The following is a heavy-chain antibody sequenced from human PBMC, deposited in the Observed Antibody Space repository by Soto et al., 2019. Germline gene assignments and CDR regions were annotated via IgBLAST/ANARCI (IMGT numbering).Heavy chain of an antibody. CDR2: ISYDGSNK. V-gene: IGHV3-30*03. Sequence: GGSLRLSCAASGFTFSSYGMHWVRQAPGEGLEWVAVISYDGSNKYYADSVKGRFTISRDNSKNTLYLQMNSLRAEDTAVYYCARDPLWGTAMVLWYFDLWGRGTLVTVSS. CDR3: ARDPLWGTAMVLWYFDL. D-gene: IGHD5-18*01. J-gene: IGHJ2*01. CDR1: GFTFSSYG.